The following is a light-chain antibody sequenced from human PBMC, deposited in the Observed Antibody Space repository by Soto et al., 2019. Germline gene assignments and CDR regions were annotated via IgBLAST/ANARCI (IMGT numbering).Light chain of an antibody. CDR2: EAT. CDR1: TSDVGTFNL. Sequence: QSALTKPASVYGSPGQSITISCTGITSDVGTFNLVSWYQQHPGKAPKLMIYEATKRPSGVSNRVSGSKSGNTASLTISWLQAEDEADYDCSYALGNAHVVFVGGTKVTVL. CDR3: CSYALGNAHVV. J-gene: IGLJ2*01. V-gene: IGLV2-23*01.